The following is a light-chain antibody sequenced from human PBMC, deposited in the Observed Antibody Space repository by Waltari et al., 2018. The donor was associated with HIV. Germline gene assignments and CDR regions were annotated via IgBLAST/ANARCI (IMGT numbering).Light chain of an antibody. CDR2: WAS. CDR1: RTVFYSSDNQNY. J-gene: IGKJ4*01. CDR3: QQYYTVPPT. V-gene: IGKV4-1*01. Sequence: DIVMTQSPDSLAVSLGERAIINSTSSRTVFYSSDNQNYLAWYLQRPGQSPKVLIFWASTRAVGVPDRFRGSGSGTDFSLTLSSLQADDVGVYYCQQYYTVPPTFGGGTKVEI.